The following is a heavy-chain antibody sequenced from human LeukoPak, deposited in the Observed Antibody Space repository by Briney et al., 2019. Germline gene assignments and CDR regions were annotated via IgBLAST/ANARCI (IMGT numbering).Heavy chain of an antibody. J-gene: IGHJ6*03. CDR3: ARVDIVVVPAAIYYYMDV. V-gene: IGHV1-18*01. CDR1: GYTFTSYG. CDR2: ISAYNGNT. D-gene: IGHD2-2*01. Sequence: GASVKVSCKASGYTFTSYGISWVRQAPGQGREWMGWISAYNGNTNYAQKLQGRVTMTTDTSTSTAYMQLRSLRSDDTAVYYCARVDIVVVPAAIYYYMDVWGKGTTVTVSS.